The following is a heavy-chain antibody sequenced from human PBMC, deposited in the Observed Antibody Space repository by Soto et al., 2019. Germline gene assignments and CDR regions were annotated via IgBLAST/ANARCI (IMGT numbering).Heavy chain of an antibody. CDR1: GFTFSSHA. Sequence: EVELLDSGGGLVQPGGSLRLSCSASGFTFSSHAMTWVRQAPGKGLEWVSAISGSGGNTYYADSVKGRFTISRDNSKSTLYLQMNSLRAEDTAVYYCVKDIVEEPVPMGYFDCWGQGTLVTVSS. CDR3: VKDIVEEPVPMGYFDC. V-gene: IGHV3-23*01. D-gene: IGHD1-26*01. J-gene: IGHJ4*02. CDR2: ISGSGGNT.